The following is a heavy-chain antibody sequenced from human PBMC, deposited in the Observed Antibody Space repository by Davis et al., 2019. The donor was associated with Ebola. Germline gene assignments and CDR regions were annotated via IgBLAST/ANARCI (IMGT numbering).Heavy chain of an antibody. V-gene: IGHV1-69*02. D-gene: IGHD4/OR15-4a*01. CDR3: ARVPHGMAG. J-gene: IGHJ6*02. Sequence: AASVKVSCKAPGGTLSNYTIHWVRQAPGQGLEWMGRIVPVLNVANYAQNFQGRVTLTADKSTSTAYLELNNLRSEDTAVYYCARVPHGMAGWGQGTTVTVSS. CDR2: IVPVLNVA. CDR1: GGTLSNYT.